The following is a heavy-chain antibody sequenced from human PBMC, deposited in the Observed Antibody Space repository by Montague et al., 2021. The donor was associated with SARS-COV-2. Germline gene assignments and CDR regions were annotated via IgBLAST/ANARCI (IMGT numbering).Heavy chain of an antibody. Sequence: SLRLSCAASGFTFSSYAMHWVRQAPGKGLEWVANIKQDGSEKYYVDSVKGRFTISRDNAKNSLYLQMNSLRAEDTAVYYCARDGFGELSSYYYYGMDVWGQGTTVTVSS. J-gene: IGHJ6*02. V-gene: IGHV3-7*01. CDR3: ARDGFGELSSYYYYGMDV. CDR2: IKQDGSEK. D-gene: IGHD3-10*01. CDR1: GFTFSSYA.